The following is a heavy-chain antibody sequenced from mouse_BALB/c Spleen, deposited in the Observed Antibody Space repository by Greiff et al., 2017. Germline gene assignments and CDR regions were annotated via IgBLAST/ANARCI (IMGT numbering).Heavy chain of an antibody. CDR2: ISYDGSN. V-gene: IGHV3-6*02. J-gene: IGHJ2*01. Sequence: VQLQQSGPGLVKPSQSLSLTCSVTGYSITSGYYWNWIRQFPGNKLEWMGYISYDGSNNYNPSLKNRISITRDTSKNQFFLKLNSVTTEDTATYYCARDRRFDYWGQGTTLTVSS. CDR3: ARDRRFDY. CDR1: GYSITSGYY.